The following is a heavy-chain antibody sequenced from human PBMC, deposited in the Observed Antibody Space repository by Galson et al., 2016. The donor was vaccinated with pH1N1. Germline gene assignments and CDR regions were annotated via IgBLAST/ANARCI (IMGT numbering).Heavy chain of an antibody. J-gene: IGHJ5*02. CDR1: GFSLSTSGMC. CDR2: IDWNDDK. V-gene: IGHV2-70*01. Sequence: PALVKPTQTLTLTCTFSGFSLSTSGMCVSWIRQPPGKALEWLALIDWNDDKYYSTSLKTRLTISKDTSKNQVVLTMTNMDPVDTATFYCARMHYGDYGSLFDPWGQGTLVSVSS. CDR3: ARMHYGDYGSLFDP. D-gene: IGHD4-17*01.